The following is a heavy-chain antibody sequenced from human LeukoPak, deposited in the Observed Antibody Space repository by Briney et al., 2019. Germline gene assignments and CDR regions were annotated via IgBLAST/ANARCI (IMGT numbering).Heavy chain of an antibody. V-gene: IGHV4-34*01. CDR1: GGSFSGYY. CDR2: INPSGRI. J-gene: IGHJ6*03. CDR3: ARGRQEVSMIVVVMTAVSYYLDV. D-gene: IGHD3-22*01. Sequence: SETLSLTCAVYGGSFSGYYWTWIRQAPGKGLEWIGEINPSGRISYNPSLKSRLTISVDASRNQFSLNLRSLTAADTAVYYCARGRQEVSMIVVVMTAVSYYLDVWGKGTTVTVS.